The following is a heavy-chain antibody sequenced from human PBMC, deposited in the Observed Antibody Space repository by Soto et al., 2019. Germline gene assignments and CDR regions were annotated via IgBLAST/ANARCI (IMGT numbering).Heavy chain of an antibody. V-gene: IGHV1-18*04. Sequence: GASVKVSCKASGYTFTGYYVHWVRQAPGHGLEWMGWISAYNGNTNYAQKVQGRVTMTTDTSTNTAYMELRSLRSDDTAVYYCARDWKSAIAAGLDYWGQGTLVTVSS. CDR3: ARDWKSAIAAGLDY. J-gene: IGHJ4*02. D-gene: IGHD6-25*01. CDR2: ISAYNGNT. CDR1: GYTFTGYY.